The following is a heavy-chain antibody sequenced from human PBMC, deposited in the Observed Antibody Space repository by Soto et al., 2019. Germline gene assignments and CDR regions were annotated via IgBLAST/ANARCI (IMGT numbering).Heavy chain of an antibody. CDR2: ISNSFSDGNT. CDR1: GFTFSNYA. CDR3: AKVFSPEGGNYFDH. V-gene: IGHV3-23*01. Sequence: EVQLLESGGGLVQPGGSLRLSCAASGFTFSNYAMDWVRQAPGKGLEWVSAISNSFSDGNTHYADSVKGRFTISRDNDMNTVFLDMNSLRAEDTAVYYCAKVFSPEGGNYFDHWGQGTLVTVSS. J-gene: IGHJ4*02.